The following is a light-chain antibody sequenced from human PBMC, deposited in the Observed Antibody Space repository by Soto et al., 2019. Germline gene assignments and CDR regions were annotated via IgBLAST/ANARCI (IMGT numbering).Light chain of an antibody. CDR3: QVWDSSSDHAV. J-gene: IGLJ2*01. CDR2: YDN. CDR1: NIGSKS. V-gene: IGLV3-21*04. Sequence: SSELTQPPSVSVAPGKTARISCGGNNIGSKSVHWYQQKPGQAPVLVIYYDNDRPSGIPERFSGSNSGNTATLTISWVEAGDEADYYCQVWDSSSDHAVFGGGTKLTVL.